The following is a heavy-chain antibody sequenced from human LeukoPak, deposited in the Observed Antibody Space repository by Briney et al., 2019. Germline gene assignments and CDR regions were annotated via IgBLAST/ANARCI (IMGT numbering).Heavy chain of an antibody. CDR1: GFTFSSYA. V-gene: IGHV3-30-3*01. CDR3: AREPSGSDNDY. Sequence: PGGSLRLSYAASGFTFSSYAMHWVRQAPGKGLEWVAVISYDGSNKYNADSVKGRFTISRDNSKNTLYLQMNSLRAEDTAVYYCAREPSGSDNDYWGQGTLVTVSS. D-gene: IGHD3-10*01. J-gene: IGHJ4*02. CDR2: ISYDGSNK.